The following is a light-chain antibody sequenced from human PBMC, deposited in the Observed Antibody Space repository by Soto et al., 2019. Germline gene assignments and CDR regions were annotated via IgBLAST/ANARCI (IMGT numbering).Light chain of an antibody. J-gene: IGKJ2*01. CDR1: QSVSSY. Sequence: EIVLTQSPATLSLSPGERATLSCRASQSVSSYLAWYQQKPRQAPRLLIYDASNRATGIPARFSGSGSGTDFTLTISSLEPEDFAVYYCQQRSSWPPYTFGQGTKLEIK. CDR2: DAS. CDR3: QQRSSWPPYT. V-gene: IGKV3-11*01.